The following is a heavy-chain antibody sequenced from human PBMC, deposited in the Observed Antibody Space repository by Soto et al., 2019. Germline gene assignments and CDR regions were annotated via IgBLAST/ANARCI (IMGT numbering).Heavy chain of an antibody. Sequence: QITLKESGPTLVKPTQTLTLTCTFSGFSLSTSGVGVGWIRQPPGKALEWLALIYWDDDKRYSPSLKSRLTITKDTSKNQVVPTMTNMDPVDTATYYCAHHYGGNSVLDYWGQGTLVTVSS. V-gene: IGHV2-5*02. CDR1: GFSLSTSGVG. CDR2: IYWDDDK. D-gene: IGHD4-17*01. J-gene: IGHJ4*02. CDR3: AHHYGGNSVLDY.